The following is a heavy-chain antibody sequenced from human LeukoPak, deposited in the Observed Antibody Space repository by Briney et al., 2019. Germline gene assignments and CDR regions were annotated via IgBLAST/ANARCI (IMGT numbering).Heavy chain of an antibody. Sequence: GGSLGVSCATSGFTFRNYWLSWLRQAPGKGLVWVSRIKNDGSSASYAESVKGRFTISRDNARSTLYLQMNSLRVDDTAVYYCAKSDWFDPWGRGILVTVS. J-gene: IGHJ5*01. CDR2: IKNDGSSA. V-gene: IGHV3-74*01. CDR3: AKSDWFDP. CDR1: GFTFRNYW.